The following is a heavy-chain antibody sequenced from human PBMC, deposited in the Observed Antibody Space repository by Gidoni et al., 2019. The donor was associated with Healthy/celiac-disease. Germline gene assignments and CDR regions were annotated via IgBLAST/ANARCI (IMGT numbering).Heavy chain of an antibody. CDR3: ARDAIVGDSYYYGMDV. Sequence: QVQRQQSAPGLVKTSQNLYITCAISGDSVSSHSAAWNWIRQSPSNGLEWRGRTYYRSKWYNDYAVSVISRITINPDPSKNQFSLQLNSVTPEDTAVYYCARDAIVGDSYYYGMDVWGQGTTVTVSS. J-gene: IGHJ6*02. CDR2: TYYRSKWYN. CDR1: GDSVSSHSAA. D-gene: IGHD1-26*01. V-gene: IGHV6-1*01.